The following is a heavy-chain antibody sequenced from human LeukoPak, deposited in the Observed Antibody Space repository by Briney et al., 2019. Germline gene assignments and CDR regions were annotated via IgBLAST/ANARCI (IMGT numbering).Heavy chain of an antibody. CDR1: GFTFSSYS. D-gene: IGHD3-3*01. V-gene: IGHV3-48*01. CDR3: ARDRFKQNSDY. J-gene: IGHJ4*02. Sequence: GGSLRPSCAASGFTFSSYSMNWVRQAPGKGLEWVSSINSRSSTIYYADSVKGRFTISRDNAKNSLYLQMNSLRAEDTAVYYCARDRFKQNSDYWGQGTLVTVSS. CDR2: INSRSSTI.